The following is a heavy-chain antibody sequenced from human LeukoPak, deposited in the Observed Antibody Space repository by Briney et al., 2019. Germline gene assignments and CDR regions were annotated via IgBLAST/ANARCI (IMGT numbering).Heavy chain of an antibody. CDR1: GFTFGDYA. CDR2: IRSKAYGGTT. J-gene: IGHJ6*02. D-gene: IGHD6-19*01. Sequence: GGSLRLSCTASGFTFGDYAMSWVRQAPGKGLEWVGFIRSKAYGGTTEYAASVKGRFTISRDDSKSIAYLQMNSPKTEDTAVYYCTRGVVGSSGWYAYYYYGMDVWGQGTTVTVSS. V-gene: IGHV3-49*04. CDR3: TRGVVGSSGWYAYYYYGMDV.